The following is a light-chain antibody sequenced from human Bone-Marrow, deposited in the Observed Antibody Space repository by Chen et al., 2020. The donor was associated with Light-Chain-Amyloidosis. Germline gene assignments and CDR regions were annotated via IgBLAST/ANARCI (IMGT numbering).Light chain of an antibody. CDR3: MQALQTPLT. CDR1: QSLLHRNGYNY. V-gene: IGKV2-28*01. CDR2: LGS. J-gene: IGKJ4*01. Sequence: DIVMTQSPLSLPVTPGEPASISCRSSQSLLHRNGYNYLDWYLQKPGQSPQLLIYLGSNRASGVPDRCSGSGSGTDFTLKSSRVEAEDVGVYYCMQALQTPLTFGGGTKVEIK.